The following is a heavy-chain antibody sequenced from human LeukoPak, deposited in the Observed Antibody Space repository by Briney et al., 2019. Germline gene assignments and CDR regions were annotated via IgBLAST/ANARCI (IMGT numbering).Heavy chain of an antibody. CDR1: GFTFSSYW. J-gene: IGHJ3*01. Sequence: GGSLRLSCAASGFTFSSYWMNWVRQAPGKGLEWVSYISSSSSAIYYADSVKGRFTISRDNAKNSLYLQMNSLRAEDTAVYYCAGLGYCSSTSCPSGWGQGTMVTVSS. CDR2: ISSSSSAI. D-gene: IGHD2-2*01. V-gene: IGHV3-48*01. CDR3: AGLGYCSSTSCPSG.